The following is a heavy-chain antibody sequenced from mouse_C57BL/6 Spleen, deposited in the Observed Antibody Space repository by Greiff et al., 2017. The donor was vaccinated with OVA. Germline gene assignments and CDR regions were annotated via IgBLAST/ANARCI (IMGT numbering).Heavy chain of an antibody. D-gene: IGHD1-1*01. CDR1: GYTFTSYW. CDR2: IYPSDSDT. V-gene: IGHV1-74*01. CDR3: AIVTTDYGSNLFDY. Sequence: QVHLKQPGAELVKPGASVKVSCKASGYTFTSYWMHWVKQRPGQGLEWIGRIYPSDSDTNYNQKFKGKATLTVDKSSSTAYMQLSSLTSEDSAVYYCAIVTTDYGSNLFDYWGQGTTLTVSS. J-gene: IGHJ2*01.